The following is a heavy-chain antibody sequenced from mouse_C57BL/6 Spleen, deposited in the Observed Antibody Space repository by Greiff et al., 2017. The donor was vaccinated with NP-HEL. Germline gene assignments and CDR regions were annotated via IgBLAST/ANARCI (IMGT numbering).Heavy chain of an antibody. V-gene: IGHV1-69*01. CDR3: ARSGGNSWFAY. CDR2: IDPSDSYT. D-gene: IGHD2-1*01. J-gene: IGHJ3*01. CDR1: GYTFTSYW. Sequence: QVQLQQPGAELVMPGASVKLSCKASGYTFTSYWMHWVKQGPGQGLEWIGEIDPSDSYTNYNQKFKGKSTLTVDKSSSTAYMQLSSLTSEDSAVYYCARSGGNSWFAYWGQGTLVTVSA.